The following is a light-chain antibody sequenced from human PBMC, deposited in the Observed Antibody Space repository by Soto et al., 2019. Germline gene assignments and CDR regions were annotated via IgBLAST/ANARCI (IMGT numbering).Light chain of an antibody. CDR1: QSVGRN. CDR3: QQYNNWLRT. Sequence: MTQSPSSLPASVGARVTLAGRASQSVGRNLAWYKQKPGQAPRLLIYAASTRASGVPARFSGSGSGTEFTLTISSLKSEDFEVYYCQQYNNWLRTFGHGTKVDI. CDR2: AAS. J-gene: IGKJ1*01. V-gene: IGKV3-15*01.